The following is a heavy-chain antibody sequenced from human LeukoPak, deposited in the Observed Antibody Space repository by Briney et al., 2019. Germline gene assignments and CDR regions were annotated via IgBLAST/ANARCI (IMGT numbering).Heavy chain of an antibody. CDR2: ISYSGST. Sequence: SETLSLTCTVSAGSISSSSYYWGWIRQPPGKGLEWIGSISYSGSTYYNPSLKSRVTISVDTSKNQFSLKLSSVTAADTAVYYCARRIAVAGTFFYYYYMDVWGKGTTVTISS. D-gene: IGHD6-19*01. CDR3: ARRIAVAGTFFYYYYMDV. V-gene: IGHV4-39*01. CDR1: AGSISSSSYY. J-gene: IGHJ6*03.